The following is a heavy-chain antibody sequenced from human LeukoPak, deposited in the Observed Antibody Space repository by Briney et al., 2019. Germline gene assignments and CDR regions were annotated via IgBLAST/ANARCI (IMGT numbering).Heavy chain of an antibody. CDR3: ARGRFVYGSYRSRDAFDI. CDR2: INHSGYT. J-gene: IGHJ3*02. CDR1: GGSFSGYY. D-gene: IGHD1-26*01. Sequence: PSETLSLTCAVDGGSFSGYYWSWIRQPAGKGLVWIGEINHSGYTNYNPSLKSRVTISVDTSKNQFSLKLSSVTAADTAVYYCARGRFVYGSYRSRDAFDIWGQGTMVTVSS. V-gene: IGHV4-34*01.